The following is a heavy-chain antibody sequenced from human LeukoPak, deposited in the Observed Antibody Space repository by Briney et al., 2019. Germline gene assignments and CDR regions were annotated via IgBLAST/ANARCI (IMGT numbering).Heavy chain of an antibody. D-gene: IGHD3-22*01. CDR2: IKQDGSEK. V-gene: IGHV3-7*01. CDR1: GITFSSHW. CDR3: ASGGSYYYDSSGYSFDY. Sequence: GGSLRLSCAASGITFSSHWMSWVRQAAGKGLEWVANIKQDGSEKYYVDSVKGRFTISRDNAKNSLYLQMNSLRAEDTAVYYCASGGSYYYDSSGYSFDYWGQGTLVTVSS. J-gene: IGHJ4*02.